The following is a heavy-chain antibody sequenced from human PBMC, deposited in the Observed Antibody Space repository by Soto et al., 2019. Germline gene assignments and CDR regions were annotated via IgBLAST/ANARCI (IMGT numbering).Heavy chain of an antibody. Sequence: QVQLVQSGAEVKKPGASVKVSCKASGYTFTSYAMHWVRQAPGQRLEWMGWINAGNGNTKYSQKFQGRVTITRDTSATTAYMELSSLRSEDTAVYYCAREVAVAGTPNWGQGTLVTVSS. CDR3: AREVAVAGTPN. V-gene: IGHV1-3*01. J-gene: IGHJ4*02. CDR1: GYTFTSYA. D-gene: IGHD6-19*01. CDR2: INAGNGNT.